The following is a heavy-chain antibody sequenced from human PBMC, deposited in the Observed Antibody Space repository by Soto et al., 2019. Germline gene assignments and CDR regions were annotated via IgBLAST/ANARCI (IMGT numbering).Heavy chain of an antibody. D-gene: IGHD6-13*01. CDR1: GFTFSSYW. Sequence: GGSLRLSCAASGFTFSSYWMSWVRQAPGKGLEWVANIKQDGSEKYYVDSVKGRFTISRDNAKNSLYLQMNSLRAEDTAVYYCARDSIPSRWYEGLYFDYWGQGTLVTVSS. J-gene: IGHJ4*02. CDR2: IKQDGSEK. V-gene: IGHV3-7*01. CDR3: ARDSIPSRWYEGLYFDY.